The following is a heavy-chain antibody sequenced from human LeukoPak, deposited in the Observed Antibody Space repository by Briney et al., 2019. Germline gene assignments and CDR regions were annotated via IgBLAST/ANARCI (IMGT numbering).Heavy chain of an antibody. V-gene: IGHV4-34*01. CDR1: GGSFSGYY. D-gene: IGHD3-22*01. CDR2: INHSGST. J-gene: IGHJ6*04. Sequence: SETLSLTCAVYGGSFSGYYWSWIRQPPGKGLEWIGEINHSGSTNYNPSLKSRVTISVDTSKNQFSLKLSSVTAADTAVYYCARAVGYYYPMDVWGKGTTVTISS. CDR3: ARAVGYYYPMDV.